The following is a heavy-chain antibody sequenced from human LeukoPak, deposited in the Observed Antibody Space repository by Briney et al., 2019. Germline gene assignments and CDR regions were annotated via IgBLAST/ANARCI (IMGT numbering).Heavy chain of an antibody. CDR3: TKEGAVTGSMWFDH. CDR2: ISSDGRTT. J-gene: IGHJ5*02. CDR1: GFIFRSYG. V-gene: IGHV3-30*18. D-gene: IGHD6-19*01. Sequence: GVSLRLSCAASGFIFRSYGIHWVRQAPGKGLEWVAVISSDGRTTYYADSVKGRFTISRDNSKSTVYVQMNSLRTEDTAVYYCTKEGAVTGSMWFDHWGQGTLVTVSS.